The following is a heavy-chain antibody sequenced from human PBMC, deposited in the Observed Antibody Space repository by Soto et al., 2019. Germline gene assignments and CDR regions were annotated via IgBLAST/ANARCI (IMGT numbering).Heavy chain of an antibody. D-gene: IGHD3-9*01. V-gene: IGHV3-23*01. Sequence: EVQLLESGGGLVQPGGSLRLSCAASGFTSSSYAMSWVRQAPGKGLEWVSAISGIGSNTYYADSVKGRFTISRDNSKNTLLLQMNSLRAEDTAVYYCAKALRYFDWLVRPWNAMDVWGQGTTVTVSS. J-gene: IGHJ6*02. CDR1: GFTSSSYA. CDR3: AKALRYFDWLVRPWNAMDV. CDR2: ISGIGSNT.